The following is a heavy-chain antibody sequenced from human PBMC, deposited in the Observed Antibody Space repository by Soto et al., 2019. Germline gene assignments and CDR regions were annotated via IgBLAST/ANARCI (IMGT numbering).Heavy chain of an antibody. CDR1: GGSISSGNYY. V-gene: IGHV4-30-4*01. J-gene: IGHJ4*02. CDR2: ISYSGST. Sequence: PSETLSLTCTVSGGSISSGNYYWSWIRQPPGKGLEWIGFISYSGSTYYSTSLKSRVTISVDRSKSQFSLNLSFATAADTAVYYCATMGTPATGPCFFDSWGQGSLVTVSS. CDR3: ATMGTPATGPCFFDS. D-gene: IGHD2-15*01.